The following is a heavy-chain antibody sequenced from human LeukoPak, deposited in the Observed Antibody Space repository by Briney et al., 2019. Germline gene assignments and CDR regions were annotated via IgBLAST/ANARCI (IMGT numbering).Heavy chain of an antibody. CDR1: GFTFSSHS. D-gene: IGHD3-16*01. CDR2: ISTSSSYI. J-gene: IGHJ6*03. CDR3: ARDGGGGDYFYYYMDV. V-gene: IGHV3-21*01. Sequence: GGSLRLSCAGSGFTFSSHSMNWVRQAPGKGLEWVSSISTSSSYIDYADSVKGRFTISRDNSKNTLYLQMNSLRTEDTAMYYCARDGGGGDYFYYYMDVWGKGTTVTVSS.